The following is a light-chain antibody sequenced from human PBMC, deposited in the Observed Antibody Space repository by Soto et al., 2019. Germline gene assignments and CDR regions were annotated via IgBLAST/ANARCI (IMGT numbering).Light chain of an antibody. V-gene: IGLV2-14*01. CDR3: SSYTSSSSYNYV. J-gene: IGLJ1*01. CDR1: SSDVGGYNY. CDR2: DVS. Sequence: QSVLTHPASVSGSPGQSITISCTGTSSDVGGYNYVSWYQQHPGKAPKLMIYDVSNRPSGVSNRFSGSKSGNTASLTISGLQAEDEADYYCSSYTSSSSYNYVFGTGTKVTVL.